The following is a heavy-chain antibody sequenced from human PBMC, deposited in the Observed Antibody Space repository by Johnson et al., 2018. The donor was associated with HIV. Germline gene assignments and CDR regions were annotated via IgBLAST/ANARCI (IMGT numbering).Heavy chain of an antibody. Sequence: QVLLVESGGGLVQPGGSLRLSCAASGFNFNTYSMHWVRQAPGNGLEWLAFVSYNGIHVYYADSVKGRFTISRDNAKNSLYLQMNSLRAEDTAVYYCARVARVVVYAEDAFDIWGQGTMVTVSS. CDR2: VSYNGIHV. D-gene: IGHD2-8*02. CDR1: GFNFNTYS. V-gene: IGHV3-30*19. J-gene: IGHJ3*02. CDR3: ARVARVVVYAEDAFDI.